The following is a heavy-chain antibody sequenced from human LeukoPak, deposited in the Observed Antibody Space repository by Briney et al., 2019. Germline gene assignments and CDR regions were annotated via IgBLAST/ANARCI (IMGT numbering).Heavy chain of an antibody. CDR2: IYYSGKT. V-gene: IGHV4-59*08. CDR1: GGSISNYY. Sequence: PSETLSLTCTVSGGSISNYYWSWIRQSPGKELEWIAYIYYSGKTNYNPSLNSRVTISVDTSKNQFFLKLSSVTAADTAVYYCASLPWIQLWNHYWGQGTLVSVSS. D-gene: IGHD5-18*01. J-gene: IGHJ4*02. CDR3: ASLPWIQLWNHY.